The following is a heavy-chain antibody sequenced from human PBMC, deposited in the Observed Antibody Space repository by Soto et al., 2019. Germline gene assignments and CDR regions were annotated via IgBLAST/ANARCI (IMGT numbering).Heavy chain of an antibody. CDR2: ISAYNGNT. D-gene: IGHD1-7*01. J-gene: IGHJ4*02. CDR1: GYTFTSYG. Sequence: ASVKVSCKASGYTFTSYGISWVRQAPGQGLEWMGWISAYNGNTNYAQKLQGRVTMTTDTSTSTAYMELRSLRSDDTAVYYCARSVGWNNWNYRVLEYFDYWGQGTLVTVSS. CDR3: ARSVGWNNWNYRVLEYFDY. V-gene: IGHV1-18*01.